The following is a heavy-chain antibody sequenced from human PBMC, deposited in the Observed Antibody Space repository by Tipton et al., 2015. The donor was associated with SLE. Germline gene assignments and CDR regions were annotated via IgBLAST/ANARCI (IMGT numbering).Heavy chain of an antibody. J-gene: IGHJ4*02. CDR2: IYSGGST. V-gene: IGHV3-53*04. Sequence: SLRLSCAASGFTVSSNYMSWVRQAPGKGLEWVSVIYSGGSTYYADSVKARFTISRHNSKNTLYLQMNSLRAEDTAVYYCASAVYDSSGYYLDYWGQGTLVTVSS. CDR3: ASAVYDSSGYYLDY. CDR1: GFTVSSNY. D-gene: IGHD3-22*01.